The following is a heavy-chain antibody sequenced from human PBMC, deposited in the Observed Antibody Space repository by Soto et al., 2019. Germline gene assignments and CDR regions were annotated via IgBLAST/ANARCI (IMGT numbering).Heavy chain of an antibody. V-gene: IGHV3-30*03. CDR3: TDTEPSRYGRDV. J-gene: IGHJ6*01. D-gene: IGHD1-26*01. CDR2: ISYDGSKK. CDR1: GFAFRSYA. Sequence: QVQLVESGGGVVQPGRSLRLSCAASGFAFRSYAMHWVRQAPGKGLEGVADISYDGSKKDYADSVKGRFTISRDNSQKTLYLEMTGLRGEDTAVYYCTDTEPSRYGRDVWGQGTTVTVSS.